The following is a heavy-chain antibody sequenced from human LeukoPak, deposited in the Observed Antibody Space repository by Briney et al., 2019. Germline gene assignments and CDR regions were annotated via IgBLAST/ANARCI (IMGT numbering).Heavy chain of an antibody. CDR1: GFCFSNYA. Sequence: PGGSLRLSCAASGFCFSNYAMTWVRQAPGKRLEWVSDISGGGGSISYADSVKGRFTISRDNSKNTLYLQMNSLRAEDTAVYYCAKCRTINSPRAKFDYWGQGILVTVSS. D-gene: IGHD1-1*01. CDR3: AKCRTINSPRAKFDY. J-gene: IGHJ4*02. CDR2: ISGGGGSI. V-gene: IGHV3-23*01.